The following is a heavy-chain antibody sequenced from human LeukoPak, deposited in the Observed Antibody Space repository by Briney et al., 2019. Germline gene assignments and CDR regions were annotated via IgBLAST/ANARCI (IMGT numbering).Heavy chain of an antibody. J-gene: IGHJ4*02. Sequence: GASVNVSYKASGYTFTSCDINGVRQATGQGLEWMGWMNPNSGNTGYAQKSQGRVTMTRNTSISTAYMELSSLRSEDTAVYYCARGQEYCTSTSCPPDDYWGQGTLVTVSS. CDR1: GYTFTSCD. D-gene: IGHD2-2*01. V-gene: IGHV1-8*01. CDR2: MNPNSGNT. CDR3: ARGQEYCTSTSCPPDDY.